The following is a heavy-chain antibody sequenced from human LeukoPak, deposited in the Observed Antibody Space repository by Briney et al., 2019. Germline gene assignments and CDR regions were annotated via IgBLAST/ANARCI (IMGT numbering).Heavy chain of an antibody. V-gene: IGHV4-61*02. D-gene: IGHD3-10*02. CDR2: IYTSGTT. CDR3: ARDSPFTMYHAFDI. CDR1: GDSISSGTYY. J-gene: IGHJ3*02. Sequence: SQTLSLTCTVSGDSISSGTYYWSWIRQPAGKGLEWIGRIYTSGTTNHNPSLKSRVTTSVDTSKNQCSLKLTSVTPADTAVYYCARDSPFTMYHAFDIWGQGTVVTVSS.